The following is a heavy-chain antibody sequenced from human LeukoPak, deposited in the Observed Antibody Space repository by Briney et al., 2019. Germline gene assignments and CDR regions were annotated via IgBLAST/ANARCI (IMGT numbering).Heavy chain of an antibody. D-gene: IGHD6-13*01. CDR1: GFTFSSYA. V-gene: IGHV3-30-3*01. CDR2: ISYDGSNK. Sequence: GRSLRLSCAASGFTFSSYAMHWVRQAPGKGLEWVAVISYDGSNKYYADSVKGRFTISRDNSKNTLYLQMNSLRAEDTAVYYCARDGRIYSSNGWFDPWGQGTLVTVSS. J-gene: IGHJ5*02. CDR3: ARDGRIYSSNGWFDP.